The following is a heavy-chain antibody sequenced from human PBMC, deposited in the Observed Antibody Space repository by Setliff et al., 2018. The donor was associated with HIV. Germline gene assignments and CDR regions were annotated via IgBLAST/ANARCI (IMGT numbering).Heavy chain of an antibody. CDR3: ARALWVDGDYYYGMDV. V-gene: IGHV1-8*02. CDR1: GYTFTSYG. J-gene: IGHJ6*02. Sequence: ASVKVSCKASGYTFTSYGISWVRQAPGQGLEWMGWISAYSGNTGYAQKFQGRVTMTRNTSISTAYMELSSLRSEDTAVYYCARALWVDGDYYYGMDVWGQGTTVTVSS. D-gene: IGHD5-18*01. CDR2: ISAYSGNT.